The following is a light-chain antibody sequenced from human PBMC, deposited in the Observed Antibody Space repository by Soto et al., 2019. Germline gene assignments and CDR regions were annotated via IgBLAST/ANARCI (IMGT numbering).Light chain of an antibody. CDR2: EVS. Sequence: QSALTQPASVSGSPGQSITISCSGTSSDVGGYDHVSWYQHHPGEAPKLMIYEVSYRPSGVSTRFSGSKSGNTASLTISGLQAEDEADYYCSSYTSSSTGGVFGGGTKLTVL. CDR1: SSDVGGYDH. V-gene: IGLV2-14*01. J-gene: IGLJ2*01. CDR3: SSYTSSSTGGV.